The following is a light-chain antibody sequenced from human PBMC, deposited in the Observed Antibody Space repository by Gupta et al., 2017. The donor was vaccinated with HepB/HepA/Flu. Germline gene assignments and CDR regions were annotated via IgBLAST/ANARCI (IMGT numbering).Light chain of an antibody. J-gene: IGKJ3*01. V-gene: IGKV3-11*01. Sequence: EIVLTQSPATLSLSPGERATLSCRASQSAGSSLAWYQQKPGQAPRLVIYDALKRAAGIPARFSGSGGGTDFNLTIDSREPEDLEVFYCQYRNNGHPLFTFGHGTKVDIK. CDR1: QSAGSS. CDR2: DAL. CDR3: QYRNNGHPLFT.